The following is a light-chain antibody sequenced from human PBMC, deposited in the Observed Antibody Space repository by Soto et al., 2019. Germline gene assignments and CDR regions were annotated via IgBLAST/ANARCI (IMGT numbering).Light chain of an antibody. V-gene: IGKV3-20*01. CDR2: DAS. J-gene: IGKJ1*01. CDR3: QQYNSYWT. CDR1: QRVSSNY. Sequence: EIVLTQSPGTLSLSPGERATLSCRASQRVSSNYLAWYQQKPGQAPRLLIFDASSLESGVPSRFSGSASGTEFTLTISSLQPDDFATYYCQQYNSYWTFGQGTKVDI.